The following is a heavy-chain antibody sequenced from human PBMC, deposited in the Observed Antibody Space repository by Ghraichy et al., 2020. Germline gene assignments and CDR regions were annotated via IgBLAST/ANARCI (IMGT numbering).Heavy chain of an antibody. CDR3: AREVGIAAAGTKIIWFDP. V-gene: IGHV4-59*01. CDR2: IYYSGST. CDR1: GGSIRSYY. Sequence: SETLSLACTVSGGSIRSYYWSWIRQPPGKGLEWIGYIYYSGSTNYNPSLKSRVTISVDTSKNQFSLKLSSVTAADTAVYYCAREVGIAAAGTKIIWFDPWGQGTLVTV. J-gene: IGHJ5*02. D-gene: IGHD6-13*01.